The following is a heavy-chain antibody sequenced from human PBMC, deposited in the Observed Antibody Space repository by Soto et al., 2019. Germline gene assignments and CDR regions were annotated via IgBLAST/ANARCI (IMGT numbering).Heavy chain of an antibody. V-gene: IGHV3-33*01. CDR3: VRERGHFDAFDX. CDR1: GFRFSTYC. J-gene: IGHJ3*02. CDR2: IWANGINK. Sequence: LRLSCAASGFRFSTYCMHWVRQAPSKGLEWVAVIWANGINKYYEDSVRGRFTISRDNSKNNLDLQMNSLRAEDTALYYCVRERGHFDAFDXWGLGTMVTVS.